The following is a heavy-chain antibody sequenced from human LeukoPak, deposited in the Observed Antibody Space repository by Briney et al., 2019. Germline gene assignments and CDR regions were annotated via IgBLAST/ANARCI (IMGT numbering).Heavy chain of an antibody. D-gene: IGHD3-22*01. J-gene: IGHJ4*02. CDR1: GFTFSSYA. V-gene: IGHV3-23*01. CDR3: AKHGYYDSSGYGNY. Sequence: PGGSLRLSCAASGFTFSSYAMSWVRQAPGKGLEWVSAISGSGGSTYYADSVKGRFTISRDNSKNTLYLQMNSLRAEDTAVYYCAKHGYYDSSGYGNYWGQGTLVTVSS. CDR2: ISGSGGST.